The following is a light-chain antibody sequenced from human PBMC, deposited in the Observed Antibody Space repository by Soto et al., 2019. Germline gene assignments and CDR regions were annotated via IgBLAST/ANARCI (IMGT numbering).Light chain of an antibody. CDR3: QQHYTIPFT. V-gene: IGKV4-1*01. CDR1: QSILDSSINKNR. Sequence: DIVMTQSPGSLAVSLGERATFNCKSSQSILDSSINKNRLAWYQQRPGQPPKLLIFWASTRESGVPDRFSGSGSGTDFTLTISSLQAEDVAVYYSQQHYTIPFTFGPGSKVDIK. CDR2: WAS. J-gene: IGKJ3*01.